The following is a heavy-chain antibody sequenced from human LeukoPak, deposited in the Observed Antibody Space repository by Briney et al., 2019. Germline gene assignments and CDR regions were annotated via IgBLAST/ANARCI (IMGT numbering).Heavy chain of an antibody. CDR2: MNPNSANT. V-gene: IGHV1-8*01. Sequence: ASVKVSCKASGYTFISYDINWVRQAAGQGLEWMGWMNPNSANTGYAEKFQGRVSMTRNNPISTAYMELSGLRSEDTAVYYCARARTDLESGDLAYAFEIWGQGTMITVSS. CDR1: GYTFISYD. J-gene: IGHJ3*02. CDR3: ARARTDLESGDLAYAFEI. D-gene: IGHD7-27*01.